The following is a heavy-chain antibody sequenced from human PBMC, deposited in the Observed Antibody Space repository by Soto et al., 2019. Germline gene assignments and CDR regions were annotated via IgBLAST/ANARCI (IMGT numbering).Heavy chain of an antibody. CDR3: ATSSIFNSSSSRYYYYMDV. CDR2: IYPGDSDT. V-gene: IGHV5-51*01. D-gene: IGHD6-6*01. CDR1: GYSFTSYW. J-gene: IGHJ6*03. Sequence: PGESLKISCKGSGYSFTSYWIGWVRQMPGKGLEWMGIIYPGDSDTRYSPSFQGQVTISADKSISTAYLQWSSLKASDTAMYYCATSSIFNSSSSRYYYYMDVWGKGTTVTVSS.